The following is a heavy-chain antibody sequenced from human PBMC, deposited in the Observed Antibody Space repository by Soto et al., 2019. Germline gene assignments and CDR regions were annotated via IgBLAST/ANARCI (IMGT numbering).Heavy chain of an antibody. V-gene: IGHV3-23*01. J-gene: IGHJ4*02. CDR1: GFTLSRYA. D-gene: IGHD3-22*01. CDR2: ISGSGGST. Sequence: GGSLRLSFAASGFTLSRYAMSWVRQAPGEGLEWVSAISGSGGSTYYADSVKGRFTISRDNSKNTLYLQMNSLRAEDTAVYYCAKDKGEYYYDSSGFDYWGQGNLVTVSS. CDR3: AKDKGEYYYDSSGFDY.